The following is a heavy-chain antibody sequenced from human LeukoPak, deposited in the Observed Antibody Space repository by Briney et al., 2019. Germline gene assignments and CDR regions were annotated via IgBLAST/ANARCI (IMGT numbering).Heavy chain of an antibody. Sequence: GGSLRLSCVASGFTFSSYAMHWVRQAPGKGLEWVALISYDGDNEYYADSVKGRFTISRDNSKNTLYLQMNSLRPEDTAVYYCVVFGSGSLWWGQGTLVTVSS. CDR3: VVFGSGSLW. J-gene: IGHJ4*02. CDR1: GFTFSSYA. CDR2: ISYDGDNE. V-gene: IGHV3-30-3*01. D-gene: IGHD3-10*01.